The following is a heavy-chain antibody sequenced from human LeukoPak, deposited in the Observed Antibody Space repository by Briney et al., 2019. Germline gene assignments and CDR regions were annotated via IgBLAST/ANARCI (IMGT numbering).Heavy chain of an antibody. J-gene: IGHJ4*02. CDR1: GFTFSSYA. CDR2: IKQDGSEK. Sequence: PGGSLRLSCAASGFTFSSYAMSWVRQAPGKGLEWVANIKQDGSEKYYVDSVKGRFTISRDNAKNSLYLQMNSLRAEDTAVYYCARVVWFGELSYWGQGTLVTVSS. D-gene: IGHD3-10*01. V-gene: IGHV3-7*01. CDR3: ARVVWFGELSY.